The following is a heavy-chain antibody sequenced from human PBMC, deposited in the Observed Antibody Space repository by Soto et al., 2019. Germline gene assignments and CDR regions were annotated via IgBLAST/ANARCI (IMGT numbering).Heavy chain of an antibody. J-gene: IGHJ4*02. V-gene: IGHV1-69*13. CDR2: IIPIFGTA. CDR3: ARDRYYYDSSGYLAQFDY. D-gene: IGHD3-22*01. CDR1: GGTFSSYA. Sequence: ASVKVSCKASGGTFSSYAISWVRQAPGQGLEWMGGIIPIFGTANYAQKFQGRVTITADESTSTAYMELSSLRSEDTAVYYCARDRYYYDSSGYLAQFDYWGQGTLVTVSS.